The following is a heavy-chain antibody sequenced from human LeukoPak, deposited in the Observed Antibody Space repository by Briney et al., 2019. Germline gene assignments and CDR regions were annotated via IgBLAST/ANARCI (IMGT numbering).Heavy chain of an antibody. CDR1: GFTFSSYA. Sequence: GGSLRLSCAASGFTFSSYAMNWVRQAPGKGLKWVSSIRSDSSYIYYAGSVKGRFTISGDNAKNSLYLQMNSLRAEDTAVYYCAGSDTIGYTPREWDYWYFDLWGRGTLVTVSS. CDR2: IRSDSSYI. V-gene: IGHV3-21*01. D-gene: IGHD3-16*02. CDR3: AGSDTIGYTPREWDYWYFDL. J-gene: IGHJ2*01.